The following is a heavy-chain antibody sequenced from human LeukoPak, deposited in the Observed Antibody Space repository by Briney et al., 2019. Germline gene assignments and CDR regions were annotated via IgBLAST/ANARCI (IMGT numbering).Heavy chain of an antibody. CDR1: GGSISSSSYY. J-gene: IGHJ3*02. D-gene: IGHD3-9*01. CDR3: AGRPYYDILTGPDGAFDI. V-gene: IGHV4-39*01. Sequence: SETLSLTCTVSGGSISSSSYYWGWIRQPPGKGLEWLGSIYYSGSTYYNPSLKSRVTISVDTSKNQFSLKLSSVTAADTAVYYCAGRPYYDILTGPDGAFDIWGQGTMVTVSS. CDR2: IYYSGST.